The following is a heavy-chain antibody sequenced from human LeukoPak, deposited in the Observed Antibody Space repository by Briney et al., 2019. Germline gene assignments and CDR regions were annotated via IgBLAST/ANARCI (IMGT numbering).Heavy chain of an antibody. CDR1: GFTVSSIY. Sequence: GGSLRLSCAASGFTVSSIYMSWVRQAPGKGLEWVSVIYSGGSTYYADSVKGRFTISRDNSKNTLYLQMNSLRAEDTAVYYCVRGAGHIAAALDYWGQGTLVTVSS. V-gene: IGHV3-53*01. CDR2: IYSGGST. J-gene: IGHJ4*02. D-gene: IGHD6-13*01. CDR3: VRGAGHIAAALDY.